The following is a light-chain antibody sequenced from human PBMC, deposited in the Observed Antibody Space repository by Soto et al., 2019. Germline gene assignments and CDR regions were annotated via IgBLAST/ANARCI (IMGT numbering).Light chain of an antibody. CDR3: QQRSNWQIT. J-gene: IGKJ5*01. Sequence: EIVLTQSPATLSLSPGERATLSCRASQSVSSYLAWYQQKPGQAPRLLIYDASNRATGIPARFSGSGSGPDFTLTISSLEPADFAVYYCQQRSNWQITFGQGTRLEIK. CDR1: QSVSSY. CDR2: DAS. V-gene: IGKV3-11*01.